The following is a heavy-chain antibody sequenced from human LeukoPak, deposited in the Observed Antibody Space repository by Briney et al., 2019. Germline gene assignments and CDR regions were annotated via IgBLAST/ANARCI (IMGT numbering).Heavy chain of an antibody. CDR1: GGSISTYY. V-gene: IGHV4-59*08. CDR3: ARGTDITVAGNY. J-gene: IGHJ4*02. D-gene: IGHD6-19*01. CDR2: IYYSGRT. Sequence: PSETLSLTCTVSGGSISTYYWYWIRQSPGKGLEWIGYIYYSGRTNYNRSFKSRVTISLDTSRNQFSLRLTSVTAADTAVYYCARGTDITVAGNYWGQGTLVTVSS.